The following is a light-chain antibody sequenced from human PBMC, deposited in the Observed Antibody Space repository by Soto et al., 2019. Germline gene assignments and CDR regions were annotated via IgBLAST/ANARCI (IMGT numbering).Light chain of an antibody. CDR3: QQYDNGPWT. Sequence: EIVLTPSPATLSVSPGGRATLSCRASQSISDTLAWDQQKPGHAPRHLIYGASRRATGFPARFSGSGSGTEFTLTISSLQSEDFAVYYCQQYDNGPWTFGQGTKVEI. CDR1: QSISDT. J-gene: IGKJ1*01. V-gene: IGKV3-15*01. CDR2: GAS.